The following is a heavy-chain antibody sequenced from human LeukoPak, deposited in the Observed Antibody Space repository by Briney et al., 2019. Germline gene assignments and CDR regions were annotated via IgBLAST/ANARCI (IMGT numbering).Heavy chain of an antibody. CDR2: IWYDGSNK. CDR1: GFTFSSYA. CDR3: ARSIAAAGTLDY. D-gene: IGHD6-13*01. V-gene: IGHV3-33*08. Sequence: GGSLRLSCAASGFTFSSYAMSWVRQAPGKGLEWVAVIWYDGSNKYYADSVKGRFTISRDNSKNTLYLQMNSLRAEDTAVYYCARSIAAAGTLDYWGQGTLVTVSS. J-gene: IGHJ4*02.